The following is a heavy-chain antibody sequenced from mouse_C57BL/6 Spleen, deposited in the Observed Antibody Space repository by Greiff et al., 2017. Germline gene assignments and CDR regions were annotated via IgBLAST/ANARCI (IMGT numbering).Heavy chain of an antibody. D-gene: IGHD1-1*01. CDR3: ARSGDYGYAMDY. CDR2: IYPGDGDT. CDR1: GYAFSSSW. J-gene: IGHJ4*01. Sequence: QVQLQQSGPELVKPGASVKISCKASGYAFSSSWMNWVKQRPGKGLEWIGRIYPGDGDTNYNGKFKGKATLTADKSSSTAYMQLSSLTSEDSAVYFCARSGDYGYAMDYWGQGTPVTGAS. V-gene: IGHV1-82*01.